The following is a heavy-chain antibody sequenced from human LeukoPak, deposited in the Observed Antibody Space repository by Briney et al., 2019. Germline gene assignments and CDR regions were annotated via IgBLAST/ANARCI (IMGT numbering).Heavy chain of an antibody. J-gene: IGHJ4*02. V-gene: IGHV3-23*01. CDR3: AKERNRSTSCYYY. CDR2: ISGSGGST. D-gene: IGHD2-2*01. CDR1: GFTFSSYA. Sequence: GGSLRLSCAACGFTFSSYAMSWVRQAPGKGLEWVSAISGSGGSTYYADSVKGRFTISRDNSKNTLYLQMNSLRAEDTAIYYCAKERNRSTSCYYYWGQGTLVTVSS.